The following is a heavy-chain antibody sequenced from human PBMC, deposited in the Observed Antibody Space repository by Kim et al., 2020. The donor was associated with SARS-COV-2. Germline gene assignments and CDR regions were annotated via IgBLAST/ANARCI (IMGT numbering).Heavy chain of an antibody. V-gene: IGHV3-11*05. CDR2: ISSSSSYT. CDR3: ARDLVHVRAHHSFDY. J-gene: IGHJ4*02. CDR1: GFTFSDYY. Sequence: GGSLILSCAASGFTFSDYYMSWIRQAPGKGLEWVSYISSSSSYTNYADSVKGRFTISRDNAKNSLYLKMNSLRAEDTAVYYCARDLVHVRAHHSFDYWGQGTLVTVSS. D-gene: IGHD3-10*02.